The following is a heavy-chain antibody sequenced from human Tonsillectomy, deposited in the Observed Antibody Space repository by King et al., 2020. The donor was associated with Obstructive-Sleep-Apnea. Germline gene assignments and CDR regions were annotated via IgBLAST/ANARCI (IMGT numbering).Heavy chain of an antibody. CDR2: ISGSGCSI. V-gene: IGHV3-23*04. Sequence: VQLVESGGGLVQPGGSLRLSWAASGFTFSSYSMSLVRQAPGKGLEWVSAISGSGCSIYYADSGKGRFTISRDNSKKTLYLQMNSLRAEDTAVYYCAKDLLAAAATPPRWFDPWGQGTLVTVSS. CDR3: AKDLLAAAATPPRWFDP. CDR1: GFTFSSYS. J-gene: IGHJ5*02. D-gene: IGHD6-13*01.